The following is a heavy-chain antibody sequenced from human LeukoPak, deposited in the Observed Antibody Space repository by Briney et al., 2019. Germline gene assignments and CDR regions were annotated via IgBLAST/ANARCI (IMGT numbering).Heavy chain of an antibody. CDR3: ARDSRGSSSSDY. J-gene: IGHJ4*02. Sequence: PGGSLRLSCAASGFTVRSNYMSWVRQAPGKGLEWVSVIYSGGSTYYADSVKGRFTISRDNSKNTLYLQMNSLRAEDTAVYYCARDSRGSSSSDYWGQGTLVTVSS. V-gene: IGHV3-53*01. CDR2: IYSGGST. CDR1: GFTVRSNY. D-gene: IGHD6-6*01.